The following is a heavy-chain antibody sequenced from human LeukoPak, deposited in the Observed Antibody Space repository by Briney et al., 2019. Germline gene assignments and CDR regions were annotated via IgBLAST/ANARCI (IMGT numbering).Heavy chain of an antibody. CDR1: GFTFSGSA. Sequence: PGGSLRLSCAASGFTFSGSAMHWVRQASGKGLGWVGRIRSKANSYATAYAASVKGRFTISRDDSKNTAYLQMNSLKTEDTAVYYCTRQGDYAPYYYYGMDVWGQGTTVTVSS. CDR3: TRQGDYAPYYYYGMDV. D-gene: IGHD4-17*01. J-gene: IGHJ6*02. V-gene: IGHV3-73*01. CDR2: IRSKANSYAT.